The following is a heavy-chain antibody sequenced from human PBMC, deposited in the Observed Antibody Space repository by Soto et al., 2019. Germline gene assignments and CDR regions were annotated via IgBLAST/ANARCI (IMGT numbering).Heavy chain of an antibody. J-gene: IGHJ3*02. CDR2: IYYSGST. D-gene: IGHD1-1*01. CDR3: ASERGGAFDI. V-gene: IGHV4-39*01. CDR1: GGSISSSSYY. Sequence: QLQLQESGPGLVKPSETLSLTCTVSGGSISSSSYYWGWIRQPPGKGLEWIGSIYYSGSTYYNPSLKSRVAISVDTSKNQFSLKLSSVTAADTAVYYCASERGGAFDIWGQGTMVTVSS.